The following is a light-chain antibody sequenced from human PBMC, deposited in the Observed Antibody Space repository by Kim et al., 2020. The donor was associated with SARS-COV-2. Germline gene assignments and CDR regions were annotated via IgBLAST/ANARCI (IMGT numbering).Light chain of an antibody. J-gene: IGLJ2*01. CDR2: QDN. V-gene: IGLV3-1*01. CDR3: QAWDNTVV. Sequence: SYELTQPPSVSVSPGQTASITCSGDKLGDKYACWYQQKPGQSLVLVIYQDNKRPSGIPERFSGSSSGDTATLTISGTQAMDEADYYCQAWDNTVVFGGGTQLTVL. CDR1: KLGDKY.